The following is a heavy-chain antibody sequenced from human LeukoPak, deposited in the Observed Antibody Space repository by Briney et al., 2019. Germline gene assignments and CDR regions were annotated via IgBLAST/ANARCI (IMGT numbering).Heavy chain of an antibody. CDR2: IYRGDST. CDR1: GFTASNNY. D-gene: IGHD4-17*01. V-gene: IGHV3-53*01. CDR3: ARESLGSVDPRGYSTTVSQDV. Sequence: GGSLRLSCAASGFTASNNYMSWVRQAPGKGLEWVSVIYRGDSTYYADSVKGRFTISRDNSKSTLYLQMHSLRAEDTAVYYCARESLGSVDPRGYSTTVSQDVWGKGTTVTISS. J-gene: IGHJ6*04.